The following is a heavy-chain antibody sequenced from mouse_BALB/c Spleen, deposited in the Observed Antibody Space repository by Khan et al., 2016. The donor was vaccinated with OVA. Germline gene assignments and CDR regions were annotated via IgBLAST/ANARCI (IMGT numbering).Heavy chain of an antibody. CDR2: IWSGGST. Sequence: VQLQESGPGLVQPSQSLSITCTVSGFSLTSYGIHWVRQSPGKGLEWLGVIWSGGSTDYSAAFISRLSISKDNSKSQVFFIMNSLQANDTAIYYCSRNYDYDEGLAYWGQGTLVTVSA. V-gene: IGHV2-2*02. CDR1: GFSLTSYG. J-gene: IGHJ3*01. CDR3: SRNYDYDEGLAY. D-gene: IGHD2-4*01.